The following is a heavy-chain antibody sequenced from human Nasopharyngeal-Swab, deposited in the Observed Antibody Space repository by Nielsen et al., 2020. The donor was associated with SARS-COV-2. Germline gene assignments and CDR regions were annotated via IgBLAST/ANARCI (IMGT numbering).Heavy chain of an antibody. V-gene: IGHV3-21*01. J-gene: IGHJ6*02. CDR3: VRDGLDYDFWSAYFMDV. D-gene: IGHD3-3*01. CDR2: ISSSSSYM. CDR1: GFTFNNYN. Sequence: GESLKISCAASGFTFNNYNFNWVRQAPGKGLEWVSSISSSSSYMYYADSVKGRFTISRDNAKNSLYLQMNSLRAEDTAVYYCVRDGLDYDFWSAYFMDVWGQGTTVTVSS.